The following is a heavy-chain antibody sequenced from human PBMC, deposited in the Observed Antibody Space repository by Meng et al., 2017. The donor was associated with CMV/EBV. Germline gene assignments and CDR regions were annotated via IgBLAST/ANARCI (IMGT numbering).Heavy chain of an antibody. V-gene: IGHV3-74*01. J-gene: IGHJ4*02. CDR1: GFTFSSYW. D-gene: IGHD2-2*02. CDR3: ARSRYCSSTSCYKPLHY. Sequence: GGSLRLSCAASGFTFSSYWMHWVRQAPGKGLVWVSRINSDGSSTSYADSVKGRFTISRDSAKNTLYLQMNSLRAEDTAVYYCARSRYCSSTSCYKPLHYWGQGTLVTVSS. CDR2: INSDGSST.